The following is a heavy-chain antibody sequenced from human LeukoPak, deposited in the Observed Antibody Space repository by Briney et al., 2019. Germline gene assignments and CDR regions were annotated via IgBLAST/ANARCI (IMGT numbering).Heavy chain of an antibody. V-gene: IGHV3-64*01. J-gene: IGHJ4*02. CDR2: ISGDGGTT. Sequence: PGGSLRLSCAASGFSFSNYGMHWVRQAPGKGLEYVSAISGDGGTTYYANSVKGRFTISRDNSRNTLYLQMNSLRAEDTAVYYCARDSGGWAFDYWGQGTLVTVSS. D-gene: IGHD6-19*01. CDR3: ARDSGGWAFDY. CDR1: GFSFSNYG.